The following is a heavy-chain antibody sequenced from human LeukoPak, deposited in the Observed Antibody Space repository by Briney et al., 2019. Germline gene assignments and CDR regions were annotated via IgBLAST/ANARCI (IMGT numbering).Heavy chain of an antibody. CDR3: ARDRGWFGELSDFDY. V-gene: IGHV3-48*04. J-gene: IGHJ4*02. Sequence: GGSLRLSCAASGFTFSSYSMNWVRQAPGKGLEWVSSISSSSSTIYYADSVKGRFTISRDNAKNSLYLQMNSLRAEDTAVYYCARDRGWFGELSDFDYWGQGTLVTVSS. CDR2: ISSSSSTI. CDR1: GFTFSSYS. D-gene: IGHD3-10*01.